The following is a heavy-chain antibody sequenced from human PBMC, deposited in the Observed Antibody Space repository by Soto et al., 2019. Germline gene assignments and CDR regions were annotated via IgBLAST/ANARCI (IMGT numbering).Heavy chain of an antibody. CDR1: GFSFSDYY. D-gene: IGHD3-10*01. CDR3: AGDPYYYASDF. CDR2: ISGSGTTT. J-gene: IGHJ4*02. Sequence: GGSLRLSCAASGFSFSDYYMTWIRQAPGKGLEWVSKISGSGTTTYYADSVKGRFTVSRDNAKNSLYLQMNSLRAEDTAVYYCAGDPYYYASDFWGQGALVTVS. V-gene: IGHV3-11*01.